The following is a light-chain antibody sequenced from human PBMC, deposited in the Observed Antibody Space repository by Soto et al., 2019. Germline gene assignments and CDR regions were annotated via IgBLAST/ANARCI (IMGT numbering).Light chain of an antibody. CDR3: QQYDKWPPT. CDR1: QSISSK. Sequence: EILMSQSPDTLSVSPGERATLSCRASQSISSKLAWYQQRPGQAPRLLIYGASTRATGVPVRFRGDGSGTEFTLTISGLQSEDFAVYCCQQYDKWPPTFGGGTKVDIK. J-gene: IGKJ4*01. V-gene: IGKV3-15*01. CDR2: GAS.